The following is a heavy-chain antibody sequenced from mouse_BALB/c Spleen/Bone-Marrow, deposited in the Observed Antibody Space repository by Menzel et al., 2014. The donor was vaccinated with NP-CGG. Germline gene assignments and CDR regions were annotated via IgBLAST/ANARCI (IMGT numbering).Heavy chain of an antibody. Sequence: EVKLVESGGGLVKPGGSLKLSCAASGFTFSSYTMSWVRQTPEKRLEWVATISSGGSYTYYPDSVEGRFTISRDKAKNTLYLQMSSLKSEDTAMYYCTRDGKGNYDYAMDYWGQGTSVTVSS. CDR2: ISSGGSYT. V-gene: IGHV5-6-4*01. J-gene: IGHJ4*01. D-gene: IGHD2-1*01. CDR3: TRDGKGNYDYAMDY. CDR1: GFTFSSYT.